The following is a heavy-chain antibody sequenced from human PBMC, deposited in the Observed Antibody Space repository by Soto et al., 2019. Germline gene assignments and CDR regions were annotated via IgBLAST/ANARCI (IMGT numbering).Heavy chain of an antibody. J-gene: IGHJ4*02. D-gene: IGHD3-16*01. Sequence: QVQLVESGGGVVQPGRSLRLSCAASGFTFSSYGMHWVRQAPGKGLEWVAVIWYDGSNKYYADSVKGRFTISRDNSKNTLYLQMNSLRAEDTAVYYCASSRRGGYFDYWGQGTLVTVSS. CDR3: ASSRRGGYFDY. CDR1: GFTFSSYG. CDR2: IWYDGSNK. V-gene: IGHV3-33*01.